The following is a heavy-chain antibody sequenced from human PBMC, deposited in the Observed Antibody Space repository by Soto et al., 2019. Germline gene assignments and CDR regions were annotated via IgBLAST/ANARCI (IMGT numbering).Heavy chain of an antibody. V-gene: IGHV3-30-3*01. CDR3: ASSIAVTGHFDY. CDR1: GFIFSNNA. Sequence: QVQLVESGGGVVQPGRSLRLSCEASGFIFSNNAFHWVRKAPGKGLEWVAVVSSDGSNKFYPDSVQGRFTISRDNSKNTLFLQLNNLRAEDTAVYYCASSIAVTGHFDYWGQGALVTVSS. CDR2: VSSDGSNK. D-gene: IGHD6-19*01. J-gene: IGHJ4*02.